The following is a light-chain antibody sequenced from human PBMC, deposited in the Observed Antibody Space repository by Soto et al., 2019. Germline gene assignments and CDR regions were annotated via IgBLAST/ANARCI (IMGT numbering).Light chain of an antibody. CDR2: DAS. CDR1: PDISHS. CDR3: HQYHSLPLT. J-gene: IGKJ4*01. V-gene: IGKV1-33*01. Sequence: DIQMPQSQSSLSASVGERVTITGQASPDISHSISWYQQRPGKAPKLVIHDASTLETGVPSRLSGSGSGTEFTFTITTLQSEDIATYYCHQYHSLPLTFGGGTKVDIK.